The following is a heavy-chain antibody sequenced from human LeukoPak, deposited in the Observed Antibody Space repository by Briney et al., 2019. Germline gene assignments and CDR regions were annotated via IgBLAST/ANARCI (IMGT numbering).Heavy chain of an antibody. CDR2: IFYRGST. CDR3: ARRGADDYGDYGFDY. J-gene: IGHJ4*02. V-gene: IGHV4-59*08. Sequence: SETLSLTCTVSGGSISSYYWSWIRQPPGKGLEWIGYIFYRGSTNYNPSLKSRVTISIDTSKNQFSLKLSSVTATDTAVYYCARRGADDYGDYGFDYWGQGTLVTVSS. D-gene: IGHD4-17*01. CDR1: GGSISSYY.